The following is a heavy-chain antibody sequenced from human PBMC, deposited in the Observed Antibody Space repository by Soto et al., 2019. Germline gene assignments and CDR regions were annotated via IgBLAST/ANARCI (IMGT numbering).Heavy chain of an antibody. CDR1: GFSFSISP. D-gene: IGHD7-27*01. CDR3: ARXPKTSGGQNWAFNYFDS. Sequence: GGSLRLSCAASGFSFSISPMHWVRQAPGKGPEWVALISYDGTNKFYADSVKGRFTISRDNSKSTLYLQVDSLRPEDAAVYYCARXPKTSGGQNWAFNYFDSWGQGTLVTVSS. J-gene: IGHJ4*02. CDR2: ISYDGTNK. V-gene: IGHV3-30-3*01.